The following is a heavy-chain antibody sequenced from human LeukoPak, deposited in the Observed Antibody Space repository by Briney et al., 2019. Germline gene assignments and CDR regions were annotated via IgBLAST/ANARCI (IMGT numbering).Heavy chain of an antibody. V-gene: IGHV1-46*01. CDR3: ARDGSIVVVPAAPDYYFDY. J-gene: IGHJ4*02. Sequence: ASVKVSCKASGYTFTSYYMHWVRQAPGQGLAWMGIINPSGGSTSYAQKFQGRVTMTRDTSTSTVYMELSSLRSEDTAVYYCARDGSIVVVPAAPDYYFDYWGQGTLVTVSS. D-gene: IGHD2-2*01. CDR2: INPSGGST. CDR1: GYTFTSYY.